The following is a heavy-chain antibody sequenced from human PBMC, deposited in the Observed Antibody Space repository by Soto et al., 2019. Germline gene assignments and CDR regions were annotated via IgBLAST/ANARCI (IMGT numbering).Heavy chain of an antibody. Sequence: PGGSLRLSCAASGFTFSSYGMHWVRQAPGKGLEWVAVIWYDGSNKYYADSVKGRFTISRDNSKNTLYLQMNSLRAEDTAVYYCAREEAGYYDSSGYGLDYWGQGTLVTVSS. D-gene: IGHD3-22*01. V-gene: IGHV3-33*01. CDR2: IWYDGSNK. CDR1: GFTFSSYG. CDR3: AREEAGYYDSSGYGLDY. J-gene: IGHJ4*02.